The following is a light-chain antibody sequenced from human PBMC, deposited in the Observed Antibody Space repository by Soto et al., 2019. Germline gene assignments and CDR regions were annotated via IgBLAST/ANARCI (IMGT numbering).Light chain of an antibody. J-gene: IGKJ4*01. Sequence: EIVLTQSPATLSLSPGERATLSCRASQSVSSFLAWYQQKPGQAPRLLIYDASNRATGIPARFSGSGSGTDFTLTNSSLETEDFAVYYCLQCSKWPLTFGGGTKVEIK. CDR2: DAS. V-gene: IGKV3-11*01. CDR1: QSVSSF. CDR3: LQCSKWPLT.